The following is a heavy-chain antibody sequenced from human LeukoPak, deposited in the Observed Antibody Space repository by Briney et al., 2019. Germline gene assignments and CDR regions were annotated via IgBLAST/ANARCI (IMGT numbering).Heavy chain of an antibody. Sequence: GGSLRLSCAASGFTFSTYWLGWFRQAPGKGLEWVAHINQDGSESEYVDSVKGRFTISRDNAMNSLYLQMNSLRVEDTALYYCARWRQYSYGFFDPWGQGTLVTVSS. J-gene: IGHJ5*02. CDR1: GFTFSTYW. D-gene: IGHD5-18*01. CDR3: ARWRQYSYGFFDP. CDR2: INQDGSES. V-gene: IGHV3-7*05.